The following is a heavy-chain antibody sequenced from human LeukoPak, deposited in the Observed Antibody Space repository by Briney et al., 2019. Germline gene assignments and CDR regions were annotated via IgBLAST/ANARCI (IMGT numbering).Heavy chain of an antibody. CDR2: IRYDGSNK. D-gene: IGHD2-15*01. V-gene: IGHV3-30*02. J-gene: IGHJ6*03. CDR1: GFTFSSYG. Sequence: GGSLRLSCAASGFTFSSYGIHWVRQAPGKGLEWVAFIRYDGSNKYYADSVKGRFTISRDNSKNTLYLQMNSLRAEDTAVYYCARDGDYCSGGSCYYYYYMDVWGKGTTVTVPS. CDR3: ARDGDYCSGGSCYYYYYMDV.